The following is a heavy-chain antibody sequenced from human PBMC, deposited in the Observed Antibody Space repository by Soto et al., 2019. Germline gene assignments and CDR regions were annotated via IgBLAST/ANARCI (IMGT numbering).Heavy chain of an antibody. J-gene: IGHJ4*02. Sequence: LRLSCAASGFTFSSYAMSWVRQAPGKGLEWVSAISGSGGSTYYADSVKGRFTISRDNSKNTLYLQMNSLRAEDTAVYYCAKDRLKVGATPSFDYWGQGTLVTVSS. CDR3: AKDRLKVGATPSFDY. CDR1: GFTFSSYA. V-gene: IGHV3-23*01. D-gene: IGHD1-26*01. CDR2: ISGSGGST.